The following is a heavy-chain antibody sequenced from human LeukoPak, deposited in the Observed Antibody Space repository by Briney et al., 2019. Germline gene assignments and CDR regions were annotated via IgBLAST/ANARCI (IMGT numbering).Heavy chain of an antibody. CDR3: ARADTIFGVVIVSGLDY. Sequence: ASVKVSCKASGYTFTGYYMHWVRQAPGQGLEWMEWINPNSGGTNYAQKFQGRVTMTRDTSISTAYMELSRLRSDDTAVYYCARADTIFGVVIVSGLDYWGQGTLVTVSS. CDR2: INPNSGGT. V-gene: IGHV1-2*02. D-gene: IGHD3-3*01. J-gene: IGHJ4*02. CDR1: GYTFTGYY.